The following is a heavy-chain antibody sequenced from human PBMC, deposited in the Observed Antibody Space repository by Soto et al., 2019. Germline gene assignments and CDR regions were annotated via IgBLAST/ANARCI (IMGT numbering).Heavy chain of an antibody. V-gene: IGHV1-69*01. Sequence: QVQLVQSGAEVKKPGSSVKVSCKASGGTFSSYEITWVRQAPGQGLQWMGGIIPMFGTAKYGHNFQGRVTITADESTRTAYMELSSLRPDATAVSYCAGEQQLGTYYFDSWGQGTTVTVSS. D-gene: IGHD6-13*01. CDR3: AGEQQLGTYYFDS. CDR2: IIPMFGTA. CDR1: GGTFSSYE. J-gene: IGHJ4*03.